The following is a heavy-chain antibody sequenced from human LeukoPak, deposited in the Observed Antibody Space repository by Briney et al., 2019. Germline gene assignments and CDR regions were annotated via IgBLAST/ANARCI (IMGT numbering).Heavy chain of an antibody. CDR1: GFTFSSYS. J-gene: IGHJ6*02. CDR3: ARDLAVAGPYYYGMDV. CDR2: ISSSSSYI. D-gene: IGHD6-19*01. Sequence: GGSLRLSCAASGFTFSSYSMNWVRQAPGKGLEWVSSISSSSSYIYYADSVKGRFTISRDNAKNSLYLQMNSLRAEDTAVYYCARDLAVAGPYYYGMDVWGQGTTVTVSS. V-gene: IGHV3-21*01.